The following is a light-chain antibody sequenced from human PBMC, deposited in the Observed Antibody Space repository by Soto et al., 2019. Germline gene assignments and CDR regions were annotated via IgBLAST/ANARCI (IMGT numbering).Light chain of an antibody. J-gene: IGLJ2*01. CDR1: SGSMASNY. CDR3: QSYDSSNQVV. Sequence: NFMLTQPHSVSESPGKTVTISCTRSSGSMASNYVQWYQQRPGSAPTTVIYEDNQRPSGVPDRFSGSIDSSSNSASLTISGLKTEDEADYYCQSYDSSNQVVFGGRTKVTVL. CDR2: EDN. V-gene: IGLV6-57*04.